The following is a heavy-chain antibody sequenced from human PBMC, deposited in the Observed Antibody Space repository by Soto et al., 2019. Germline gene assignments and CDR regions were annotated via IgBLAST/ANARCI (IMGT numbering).Heavy chain of an antibody. CDR2: IYYLGST. D-gene: IGHD1-1*01. V-gene: IGHV4-39*01. CDR3: ARQVNYYSDY. CDR1: GGSISSSSYY. J-gene: IGHJ4*02. Sequence: PSETLSLTCTVSGGSISSSSYYWAWIRQPPGKGLECIGSIYYLGSTYYDPSLKSRVTISVDTSKNQFSLKLTSVTAADTALYFCARQVNYYSDYWGQGPLVTVSS.